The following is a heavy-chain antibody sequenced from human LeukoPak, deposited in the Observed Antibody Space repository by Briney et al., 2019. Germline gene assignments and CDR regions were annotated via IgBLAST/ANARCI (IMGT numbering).Heavy chain of an antibody. V-gene: IGHV4-59*08. CDR3: ARHVWLGPFDI. CDR1: GGSIRSYY. D-gene: IGHD3-16*01. CDR2: IYSSGTI. J-gene: IGHJ3*02. Sequence: PSETLSLTCTVSGGSIRSYYWSWIRQPPGKGLEWIGYIYSSGTIYYNPSLKSRVTISLDTSKTQFSLKLSSVTAADTAIYYCARHVWLGPFDIWGQGTMVTVSS.